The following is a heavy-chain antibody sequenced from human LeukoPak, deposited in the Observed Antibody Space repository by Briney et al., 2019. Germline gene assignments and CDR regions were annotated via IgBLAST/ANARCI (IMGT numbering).Heavy chain of an antibody. CDR1: GFTVSSNY. D-gene: IGHD3-3*01. J-gene: IGHJ4*02. Sequence: PGGSLRLSCAASGFTVSSNYMSWVRQAPGKGLEWVSVIYSGGSTYYADSVKGRFTISRDNSKNTLYLQMNSLRAEDTAVYYCAKDPGQLYDFWSGYRGYFDYWGQGTLVTVSS. V-gene: IGHV3-53*01. CDR3: AKDPGQLYDFWSGYRGYFDY. CDR2: IYSGGST.